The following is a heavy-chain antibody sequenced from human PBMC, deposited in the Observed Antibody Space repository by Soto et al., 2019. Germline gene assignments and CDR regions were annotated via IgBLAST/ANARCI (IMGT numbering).Heavy chain of an antibody. D-gene: IGHD2-21*02. J-gene: IGHJ5*02. CDR1: GNTFTGYY. Sequence: ASVKVSCKTSGNTFTGYYIQWMRQAPGQGLEWMGWINPDSGGTMYAQKFEGRVTMTRDTSISTAYMELSALTSDDTALDYCAGDLNSVVAGIPFNSFDPWGQGTLVTVSS. CDR2: INPDSGGT. CDR3: AGDLNSVVAGIPFNSFDP. V-gene: IGHV1-2*02.